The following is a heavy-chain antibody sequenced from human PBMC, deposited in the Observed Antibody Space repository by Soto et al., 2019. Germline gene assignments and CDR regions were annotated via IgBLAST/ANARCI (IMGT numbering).Heavy chain of an antibody. CDR2: ISAYNGNT. CDR1: GYTFTSYG. D-gene: IGHD6-13*01. CDR3: ARVTLMDIAAAGRRFDY. J-gene: IGHJ4*02. Sequence: ASVKVSCKASGYTFTSYGISWVRQAPGQGLEWMGWISAYNGNTNYAQKLQGRVTMTTDTSTSTAYMELRSLRSDDTAVYYCARVTLMDIAAAGRRFDYWGQGTLVTVSS. V-gene: IGHV1-18*01.